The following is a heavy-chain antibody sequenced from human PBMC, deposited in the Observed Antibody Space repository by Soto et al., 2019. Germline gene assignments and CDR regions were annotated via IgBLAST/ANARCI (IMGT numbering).Heavy chain of an antibody. CDR3: AKEIPGHSHFDY. V-gene: IGHV3-23*01. D-gene: IGHD2-8*02. Sequence: PGGSLRLSCTASGFTFSSYAMSWVRQTPGKGLEWVSAISGSGGSTDYADSVKGRFTISRDNSKNTLYLQMNSLRAEDTAVYYCAKEIPGHSHFDYWGQGTLVTVSS. CDR2: ISGSGGST. J-gene: IGHJ4*02. CDR1: GFTFSSYA.